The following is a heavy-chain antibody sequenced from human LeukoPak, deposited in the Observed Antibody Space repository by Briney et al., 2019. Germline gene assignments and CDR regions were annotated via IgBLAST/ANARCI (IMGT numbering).Heavy chain of an antibody. V-gene: IGHV3-23*01. CDR2: IPASGPKT. CDR3: VKTMMTFGGVTRTDAFDI. D-gene: IGHD3-16*01. J-gene: IGHJ3*02. Sequence: PGGSLRLSCAASGFTFSSSAMGWVRRAPQKGLEWVSAIPASGPKTYYTGSVRGRFAISRDNSKNTLFLQMASLRAEDTAVYYCVKTMMTFGGVTRTDAFDIWGQGTMVIVSS. CDR1: GFTFSSSA.